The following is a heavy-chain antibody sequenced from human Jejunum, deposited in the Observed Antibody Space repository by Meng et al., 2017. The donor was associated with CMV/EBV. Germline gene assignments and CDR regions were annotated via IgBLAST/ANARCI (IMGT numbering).Heavy chain of an antibody. D-gene: IGHD6-19*01. J-gene: IGHJ4*02. CDR2: VYFTGST. V-gene: IGHV4-59*11. CDR3: GRGGSSGRE. Sequence: LSCTVSGGSIRPHYWSWIRQPPGKGLEWIGYVYFTGSTNYHPSLKSRVTISVDMSKNQFSLKMRSVTAADTAVYYCGRGGSSGREWGQGTLVTVSS. CDR1: GGSIRPHY.